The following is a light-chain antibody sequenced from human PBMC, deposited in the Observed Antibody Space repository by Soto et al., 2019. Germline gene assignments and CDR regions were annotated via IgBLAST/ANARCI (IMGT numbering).Light chain of an antibody. CDR1: SSDVGGYKY. CDR3: SSYAGSNNGV. CDR2: EVS. J-gene: IGLJ3*02. V-gene: IGLV2-8*01. Sequence: QSVLTQPPSASGSPGQSVTISCTGTSSDVGGYKYVSWYQQHPGKAPKLTIYEVSKRPSGVPDRFSGSKSGNTASLTVSGLQAEDEADYYCSSYAGSNNGVFGGGTKVTVL.